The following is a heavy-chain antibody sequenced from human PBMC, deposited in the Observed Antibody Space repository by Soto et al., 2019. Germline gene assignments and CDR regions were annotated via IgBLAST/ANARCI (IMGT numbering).Heavy chain of an antibody. CDR1: GGSFSGYY. CDR2: INHSGST. D-gene: IGHD5-12*01. Sequence: SETLSLTCAVYGGSFSGYYWSWIRQPPGKGLEWIGEINHSGSTNYNPSLKSRVTISVDTSKNQFSLKLSSVTAADTAVYYCARHRIDGYTNLYYYYGMDVWGQGTTVTVSS. V-gene: IGHV4-34*01. J-gene: IGHJ6*02. CDR3: ARHRIDGYTNLYYYYGMDV.